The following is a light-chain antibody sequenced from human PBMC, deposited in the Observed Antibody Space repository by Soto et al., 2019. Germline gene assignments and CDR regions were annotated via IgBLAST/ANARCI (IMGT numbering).Light chain of an antibody. CDR1: SSDVGDYNY. CDR2: DVN. J-gene: IGLJ1*01. Sequence: QSVLTQPRSVSGSPGQSVTISCTGTSSDVGDYNYVSWHQQHPGKAPKLMIYDVNKRPSGVPDRFSGSKSGNTASLTISGLQAEDEADYYCCSYGGSYTYVFGTGTKVTVL. CDR3: CSYGGSYTYV. V-gene: IGLV2-11*01.